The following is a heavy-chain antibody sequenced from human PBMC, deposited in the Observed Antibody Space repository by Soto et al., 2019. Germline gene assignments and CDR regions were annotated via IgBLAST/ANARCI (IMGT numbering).Heavy chain of an antibody. J-gene: IGHJ5*02. CDR2: ISWDGYST. Sequence: PGGSLRLSCAASGFTFDIYTMHWVRQATGEGLEWVSLISWDGYSTYYTDSVKGRFTISRDNSRNSLYLQMNSLRTEDTALYYCAKDIAYRGYGGFDPWGLGTLVTVSS. D-gene: IGHD5-12*01. V-gene: IGHV3-43*01. CDR1: GFTFDIYT. CDR3: AKDIAYRGYGGFDP.